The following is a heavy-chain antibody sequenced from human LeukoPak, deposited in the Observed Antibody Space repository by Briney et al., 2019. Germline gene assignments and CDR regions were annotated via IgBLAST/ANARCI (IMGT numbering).Heavy chain of an antibody. CDR3: ARWSYYGSGNIDY. D-gene: IGHD3-10*01. CDR2: ISSSGSTI. CDR1: GFTFSSYE. J-gene: IGHJ4*02. V-gene: IGHV3-48*03. Sequence: GGSLRLSCAASGFTFSSYEMNWARQAPGKGLEWVSYISSSGSTIYYADSVKGRFTISRDNAKNSLYLQMNSLRAEDTAVYYCARWSYYGSGNIDYWGQGTLVTVSS.